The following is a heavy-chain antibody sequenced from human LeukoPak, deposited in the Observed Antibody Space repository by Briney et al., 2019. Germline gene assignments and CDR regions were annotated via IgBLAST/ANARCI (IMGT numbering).Heavy chain of an antibody. Sequence: GGSLRLSCAASGFTFSSYGMHWVRQAPGKGLEWVAVIWYDGSNVYYADSVKGRFTISRDNSKNTLYLQMNSLRAEDTAVYYCATELPRYCSSTSCYLDYWGQGTLVTVSS. CDR1: GFTFSSYG. D-gene: IGHD2-2*01. V-gene: IGHV3-33*01. J-gene: IGHJ4*02. CDR2: IWYDGSNV. CDR3: ATELPRYCSSTSCYLDY.